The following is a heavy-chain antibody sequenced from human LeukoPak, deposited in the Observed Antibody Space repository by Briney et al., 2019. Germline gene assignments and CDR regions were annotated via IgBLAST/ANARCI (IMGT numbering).Heavy chain of an antibody. J-gene: IGHJ3*02. CDR3: ARERVPNAFDI. Sequence: GSLRLSCAASGSTVSSNYMSWGRQAPGRGLEWVPVIYSGGSTYYADSVKGRFTISRDNSKNTLYLQMNSLRAEDTAVYYCARERVPNAFDIWGQGTMVTVSS. CDR1: GSTVSSNY. V-gene: IGHV3-53*01. CDR2: IYSGGST.